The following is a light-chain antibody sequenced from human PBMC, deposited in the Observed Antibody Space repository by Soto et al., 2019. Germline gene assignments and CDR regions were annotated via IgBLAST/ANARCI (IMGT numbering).Light chain of an antibody. V-gene: IGKV1-39*01. J-gene: IGKJ5*01. Sequence: DIQMTQSPSSLSAFVGDRVTITCRASQSISSYLNWYQQKPGRAPKLLIYDASTLESGVPSRFSGRGSETEFTITIRRMQPDDFANYFCHSTAFGQVTRLEIK. CDR1: QSISSY. CDR2: DAS. CDR3: HSTA.